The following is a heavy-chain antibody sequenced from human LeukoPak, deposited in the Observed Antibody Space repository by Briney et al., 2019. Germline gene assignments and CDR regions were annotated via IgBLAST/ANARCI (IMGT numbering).Heavy chain of an antibody. CDR2: ISSSGSTR. Sequence: TGGSLRLSRAASGFTFSTYEMNWVRQAPGKGLEWVSYISSSGSTRYYAESVKGRFTISRDNAKKSLDLQVNSLRVEDSAVYYCARGLGGGTPFDFWGQGTLVTVSS. J-gene: IGHJ4*02. V-gene: IGHV3-48*03. D-gene: IGHD2-15*01. CDR1: GFTFSTYE. CDR3: ARGLGGGTPFDF.